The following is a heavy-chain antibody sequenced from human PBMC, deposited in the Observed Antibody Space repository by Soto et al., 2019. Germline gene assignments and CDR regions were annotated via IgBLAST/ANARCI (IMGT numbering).Heavy chain of an antibody. D-gene: IGHD2-8*01. V-gene: IGHV4-59*01. CDR2: VYNSGTT. CDR1: GSSINDYY. J-gene: IGHJ3*02. Sequence: QVQLQESGPRLVQPSETLSLSCSVSGSSINDYYWNWIRQSPGKGLEWIGFVYNSGTTNYNPSLKRRVTIAADTSENQFSLKLTYVTTADTAVYYCGRECRTYNALDIWGQGILVTVSS. CDR3: GRECRTYNALDI.